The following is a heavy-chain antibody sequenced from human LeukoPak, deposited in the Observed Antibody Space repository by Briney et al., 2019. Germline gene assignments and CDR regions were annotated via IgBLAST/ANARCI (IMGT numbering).Heavy chain of an antibody. CDR2: IKQDGSEK. CDR3: ARDRGSGWYYY. Sequence: GRSLRLSCAASGFTFSSYWMSWVRQAPGKGLEWVANIKQDGSEKYYVDSVKGRFTISRDNAKNSLYLQMNSLRAEDTAVYYCARDRGSGWYYYWGQGTLVTVSS. CDR1: GFTFSSYW. D-gene: IGHD6-19*01. J-gene: IGHJ4*02. V-gene: IGHV3-7*04.